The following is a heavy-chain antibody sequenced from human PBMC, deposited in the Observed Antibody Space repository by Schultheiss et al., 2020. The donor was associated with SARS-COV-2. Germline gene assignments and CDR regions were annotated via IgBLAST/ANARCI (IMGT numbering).Heavy chain of an antibody. J-gene: IGHJ4*02. D-gene: IGHD2-21*02. CDR3: ARSPACGGDCA. Sequence: GESLKISCVASGFTFSSYAMHWVRQAPGKGLEWVAVISYDGNTKYYADSVKGRFTISRDDSKNTLYLQMNSLRAEDTAVYYCARSPACGGDCAWGQGTLVTVSS. V-gene: IGHV3-30-3*01. CDR1: GFTFSSYA. CDR2: ISYDGNTK.